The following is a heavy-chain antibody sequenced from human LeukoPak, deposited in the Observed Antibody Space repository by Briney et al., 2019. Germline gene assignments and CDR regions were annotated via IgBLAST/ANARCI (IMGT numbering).Heavy chain of an antibody. CDR1: GGTFSSYA. V-gene: IGHV1-69*05. Sequence: SVKVSCKASGGTFSSYAISWVRQAPGQGLEWMGGIIPIFGTANYAQKFQGRVTITTDESTSTAYMELSSPRSEDTAVYYCARDLPPNCSSTSCYSRGWFDPWGQGTLVTVSS. CDR2: IIPIFGTA. CDR3: ARDLPPNCSSTSCYSRGWFDP. D-gene: IGHD2-2*01. J-gene: IGHJ5*02.